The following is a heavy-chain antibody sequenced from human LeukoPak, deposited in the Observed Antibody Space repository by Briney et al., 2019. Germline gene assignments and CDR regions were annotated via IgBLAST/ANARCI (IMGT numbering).Heavy chain of an antibody. D-gene: IGHD2-21*02. V-gene: IGHV1-2*02. CDR3: ARGTAPRSYYYYMDV. Sequence: ASVKVSCKASGYTFTVYYMHWVRQAPGQGLEWMGWINPNSGGTNYAQKFQGRVTMTRDTSISTAYMELSRLRSDDTAVYYCARGTAPRSYYYYMDVWGKGTTVTVSS. J-gene: IGHJ6*03. CDR1: GYTFTVYY. CDR2: INPNSGGT.